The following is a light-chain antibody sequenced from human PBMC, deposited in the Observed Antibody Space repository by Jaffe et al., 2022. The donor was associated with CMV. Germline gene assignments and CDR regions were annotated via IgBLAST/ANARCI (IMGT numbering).Light chain of an antibody. CDR3: QHYNISPRYFT. CDR1: QSVSSSN. Sequence: EIVLTQSPGTLSLSPGERATLSCRASQSVSSSNLVWYQQKPGQAPRLLIYGASSRATGIPDRFSGSGSGTGFTLTISRLEPEDFAVYYCQHYNISPRYFTFGPGTKVDIK. CDR2: GAS. V-gene: IGKV3-20*01. J-gene: IGKJ3*01.